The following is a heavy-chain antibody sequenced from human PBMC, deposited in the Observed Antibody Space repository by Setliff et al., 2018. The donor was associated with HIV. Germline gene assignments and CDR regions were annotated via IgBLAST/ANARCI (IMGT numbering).Heavy chain of an antibody. CDR1: GGSFSGYY. Sequence: PSETLSLTCAVYGGSFSGYYWSWIRQPPGKGLEWIGEINHSGSTNYNPSLKSRLTISVDTSKNQFSLKLSSVTAADTAVYYCARCYYNFWSGYPLDYMDVWGKGTTVTVSS. CDR3: ARCYYNFWSGYPLDYMDV. D-gene: IGHD3-3*01. J-gene: IGHJ6*03. CDR2: INHSGST. V-gene: IGHV4-34*01.